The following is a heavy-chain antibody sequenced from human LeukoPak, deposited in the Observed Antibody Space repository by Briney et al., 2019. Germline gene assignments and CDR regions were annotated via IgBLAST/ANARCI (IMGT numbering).Heavy chain of an antibody. CDR3: ARSLYGDPNWFDP. D-gene: IGHD4-17*01. V-gene: IGHV1-2*02. Sequence: ASLKVSCKASGYTFTGYYMHWVRQAPGQGLEWMGWINPNSGGTNYAQKFQGRVTMTRDTSISTAYMELSRLRSDDTAVYYCARSLYGDPNWFDPWGQGTLVTV. CDR1: GYTFTGYY. J-gene: IGHJ5*02. CDR2: INPNSGGT.